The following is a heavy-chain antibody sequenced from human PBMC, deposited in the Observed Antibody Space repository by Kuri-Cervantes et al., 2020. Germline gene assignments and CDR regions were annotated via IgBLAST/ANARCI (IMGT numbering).Heavy chain of an antibody. Sequence: LRLSCTVSGGSISSYYWSWIRQPPGKGPEWIGYIYYSGSTYYNPSLKSRVTISVDTSKNQFSLKLSSVTAADTAVYYCASAGAGSGYWGQGTLVTVSS. CDR2: IYYSGST. V-gene: IGHV4-30-4*08. D-gene: IGHD6-19*01. CDR1: GGSISSYY. J-gene: IGHJ4*02. CDR3: ASAGAGSGY.